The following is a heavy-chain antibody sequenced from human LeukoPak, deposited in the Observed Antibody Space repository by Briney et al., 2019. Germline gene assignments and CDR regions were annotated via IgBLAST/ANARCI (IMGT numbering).Heavy chain of an antibody. Sequence: ASVKVSCKASGYTFTSYDINWVRQATGQGLEWMGWMNPNSGNTGYAQKFQGRVTMTRNTSISTAYMELSSLRSEDTAAYYCARGHSLSAKLRYFDWLLSGENWFDPWGQGTLVTVSS. J-gene: IGHJ5*02. D-gene: IGHD3-9*01. V-gene: IGHV1-8*01. CDR3: ARGHSLSAKLRYFDWLLSGENWFDP. CDR1: GYTFTSYD. CDR2: MNPNSGNT.